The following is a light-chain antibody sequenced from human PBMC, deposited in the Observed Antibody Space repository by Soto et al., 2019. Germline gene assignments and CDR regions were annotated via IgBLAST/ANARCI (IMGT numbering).Light chain of an antibody. Sequence: QSALTQPASVSGSPGQSITISCTGTSSDVVTYNYVSWYQQHPGKAPTLIIYEVRHRPSGVSNRFSGSNSGNTASLTISGLQAEDEADYHCSSYSSTSTLVVFGGGTKLTVL. V-gene: IGLV2-14*01. CDR2: EVR. J-gene: IGLJ2*01. CDR1: SSDVVTYNY. CDR3: SSYSSTSTLVV.